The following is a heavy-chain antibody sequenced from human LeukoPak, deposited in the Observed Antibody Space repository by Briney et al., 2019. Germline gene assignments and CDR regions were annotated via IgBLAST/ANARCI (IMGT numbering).Heavy chain of an antibody. CDR2: SDPEDGET. D-gene: IGHD3-22*01. CDR3: EAHYYDSSGYSDY. J-gene: IGHJ4*02. V-gene: IGHV1-24*01. CDR1: GYSLTELS. Sequence: ASVKVSCKVSGYSLTELSIHWVRQAPGKGLEWMGGSDPEDGETIYALKFQDRVTMTEDTSTDTAYMELSSLRSEDTAVYYCEAHYYDSSGYSDYWGQGTLVAVSS.